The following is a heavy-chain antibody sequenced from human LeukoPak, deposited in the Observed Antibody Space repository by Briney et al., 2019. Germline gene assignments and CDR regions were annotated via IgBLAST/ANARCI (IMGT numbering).Heavy chain of an antibody. V-gene: IGHV3-66*01. CDR2: IYSGGST. CDR3: AKDKYNFWSGSNYYYMDV. Sequence: HPGGSLRLSCAASGFTVSSNYMSWVRQAPGKGLEWVSVIYSGGSTYYADSVKGRFTISRDNSKNTLYLQMNSLRAEDTAVYYCAKDKYNFWSGSNYYYMDVWGKGTTVTVSS. J-gene: IGHJ6*03. D-gene: IGHD3-3*01. CDR1: GFTVSSNY.